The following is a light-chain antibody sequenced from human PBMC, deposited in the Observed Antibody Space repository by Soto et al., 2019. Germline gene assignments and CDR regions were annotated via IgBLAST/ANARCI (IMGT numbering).Light chain of an antibody. CDR2: GVS. Sequence: EVMWKQAPGTLSWSPGERATRSSIASQGVPRTYLAWYQQRPGPATRLLIYGVSTGATGIPDRFAGSGSGTDFTLTISRLAPEDFAVYYCQQSGSPGTFGQGTKVDI. CDR3: QQSGSPGT. V-gene: IGKV3-20*01. CDR1: QGVPRTY. J-gene: IGKJ1*01.